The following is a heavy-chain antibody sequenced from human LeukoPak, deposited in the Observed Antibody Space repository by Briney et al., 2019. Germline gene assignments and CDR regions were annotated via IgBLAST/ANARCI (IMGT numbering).Heavy chain of an antibody. V-gene: IGHV1-2*02. CDR1: GYTFTGYY. J-gene: IGHJ4*02. Sequence: ASVKVSCKASGYTFTGYYMHWVRQAPGQGLEWMGWINPNSGGTNYAQKFQGRVTMTRDTSISTAYMELSRLRSDDTAVYYCARGVASLRLLFDYWGQGTLVTVSS. CDR2: INPNSGGT. CDR3: ARGVASLRLLFDY. D-gene: IGHD4-17*01.